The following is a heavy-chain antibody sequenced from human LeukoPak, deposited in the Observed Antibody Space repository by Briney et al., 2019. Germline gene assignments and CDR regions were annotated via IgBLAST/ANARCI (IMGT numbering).Heavy chain of an antibody. D-gene: IGHD6-6*01. V-gene: IGHV4-61*02. J-gene: IGHJ5*02. CDR2: IYTSGST. Sequence: SQTLSLTCTVSGGSLSSGSYYWSWLRQPAGTGLEWIGRIYTSGSTNYNPSLKSRVTISVDTSKNQFSLKLSSVTAADTAVYYCAREEQLVLDNWFDPWGQGTLVTVSS. CDR1: GGSLSSGSYY. CDR3: AREEQLVLDNWFDP.